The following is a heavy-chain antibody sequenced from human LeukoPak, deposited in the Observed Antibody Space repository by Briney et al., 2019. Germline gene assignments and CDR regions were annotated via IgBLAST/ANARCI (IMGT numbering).Heavy chain of an antibody. CDR2: IYYSGST. V-gene: IGHV4-39*01. CDR3: ARHFQPATVVTPFDY. Sequence: PSETLSLTCTVSGGSTSSNNYYWGWIRQPPGKGLEWIGSIYYSGSTYYNPSLKSRVTISVDTSKNQFSLKLRSVTAADTAVYYCARHFQPATVVTPFDYWGQGTLVTISS. J-gene: IGHJ4*02. D-gene: IGHD4-23*01. CDR1: GGSTSSNNYY.